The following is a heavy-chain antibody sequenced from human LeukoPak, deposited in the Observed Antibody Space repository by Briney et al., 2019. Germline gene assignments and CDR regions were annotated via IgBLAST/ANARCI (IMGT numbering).Heavy chain of an antibody. CDR1: GYTFTGYY. CDR3: ARGNVEMATIYGY. V-gene: IGHV1-2*02. D-gene: IGHD5-24*01. CDR2: INPNSGGT. Sequence: ASVKVSCKASGYTFTGYYMHWVRQAPGQGLEWTGWINPNSGGTNYAQKFQGRVTTTRDTSISTAYMELSRLRSDDTAVYYCARGNVEMATIYGYWGQGTLVTVSS. J-gene: IGHJ4*02.